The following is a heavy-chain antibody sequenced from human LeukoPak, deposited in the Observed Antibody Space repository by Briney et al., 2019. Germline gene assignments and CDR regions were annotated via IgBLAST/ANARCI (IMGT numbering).Heavy chain of an antibody. Sequence: GGSLRLSCAASGFTFTDYYMSWIRQAPGKGLEWVSYISSSSSTIYYADSVKGRFTISRDNAKNSLYLQMNSLRAEDTAVYYCAKDLSYCSGGTCYTSRYYGMDVWGQGTTVTVSS. D-gene: IGHD2-15*01. CDR1: GFTFTDYY. CDR3: AKDLSYCSGGTCYTSRYYGMDV. CDR2: ISSSSSTI. J-gene: IGHJ6*02. V-gene: IGHV3-11*04.